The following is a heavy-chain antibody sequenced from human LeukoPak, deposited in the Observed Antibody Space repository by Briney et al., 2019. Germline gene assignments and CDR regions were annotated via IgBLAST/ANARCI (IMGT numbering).Heavy chain of an antibody. D-gene: IGHD2-21*01. CDR2: IRYDGSNK. J-gene: IGHJ4*02. Sequence: SGGSLRLSCAASGFTFSSFGMHWVRQAPGNELEWVAFIRYDGSNKKYADAVTGRFTISRDNSKNTLYLQMSSLRAEDTAVYYCAKRRGEDYLDYWGQGTLVTVSS. CDR3: AKRRGEDYLDY. V-gene: IGHV3-30*02. CDR1: GFTFSSFG.